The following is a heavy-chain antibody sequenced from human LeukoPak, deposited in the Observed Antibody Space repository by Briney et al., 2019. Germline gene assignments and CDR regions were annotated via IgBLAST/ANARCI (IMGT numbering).Heavy chain of an antibody. CDR2: ISGSGGST. J-gene: IGHJ5*02. Sequence: PGGSLRLSCAASGFTFSSYAMSWVRQAPGKGLEWVSAISGSGGSTYYADSVEGRFTISKDDSKNTVYLQMNSLRVEDTAIYYCARCVTGWPNWFAPWGQGTLVTVSS. D-gene: IGHD6-19*01. CDR3: ARCVTGWPNWFAP. V-gene: IGHV3-23*01. CDR1: GFTFSSYA.